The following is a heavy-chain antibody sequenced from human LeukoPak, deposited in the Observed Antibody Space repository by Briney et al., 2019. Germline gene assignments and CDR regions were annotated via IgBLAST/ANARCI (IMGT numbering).Heavy chain of an antibody. CDR3: AKDQIGWAPGYVSGPLDQ. J-gene: IGHJ4*02. V-gene: IGHV3-30*18. Sequence: GGSLRLSCAASGFSFTMYGIHWVRQAPPKGLEWVAVISTEGNNEYYANSVKGRFTISRDNYKNTVYMQMTSLRTEDTAVYYCAKDQIGWAPGYVSGPLDQWGQGTLVTVSS. CDR2: ISTEGNNE. D-gene: IGHD6-19*01. CDR1: GFSFTMYG.